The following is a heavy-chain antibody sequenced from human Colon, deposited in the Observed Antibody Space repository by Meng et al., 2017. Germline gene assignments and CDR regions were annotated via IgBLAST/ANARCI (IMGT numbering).Heavy chain of an antibody. D-gene: IGHD4-17*01. CDR3: ARVNGDFDEAWFDP. V-gene: IGHV4-61*01. J-gene: IGHJ5*02. Sequence: SETLSLTCTVSGGSVSSGSHYWSWIRQPPGKGLEWIGYIYYTGNTNYNPSLTSRVAMSVDTSKNQISLHLTSVTAADTAIYYCARVNGDFDEAWFDPWGQGTLGTVSS. CDR1: GGSVSSGSHY. CDR2: IYYTGNT.